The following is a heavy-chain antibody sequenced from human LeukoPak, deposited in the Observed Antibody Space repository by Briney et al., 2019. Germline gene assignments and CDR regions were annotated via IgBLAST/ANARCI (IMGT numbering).Heavy chain of an antibody. CDR2: IYTSGST. CDR1: GGSISSGSYY. D-gene: IGHD6-6*01. CDR3: ARDRFEYSCSSLDYYYYMDV. Sequence: SQTLSLTCTVSGGSISSGSYYWSWIRQPAGKGLEWIGRIYTSGSTNYNPSLKSRVTISVDTSKNQFSLKLSSVTAADTAVYYCARDRFEYSCSSLDYYYYMDVWGKGTTVTVSS. V-gene: IGHV4-61*02. J-gene: IGHJ6*03.